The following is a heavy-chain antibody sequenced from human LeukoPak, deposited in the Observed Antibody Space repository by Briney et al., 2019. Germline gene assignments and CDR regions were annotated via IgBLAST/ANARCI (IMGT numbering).Heavy chain of an antibody. D-gene: IGHD3-3*01. CDR3: ARYNLLYTYFDY. CDR1: GFTFTNTW. J-gene: IGHJ4*02. V-gene: IGHV4-4*02. CDR2: IYHSGST. Sequence: GSLRLSCVASGFTFTNTWMSWVRQAPGKGLEWIGEIYHSGSTNYNPSLKSRVTISVDTSKNQFSLKLSSVTAADTAVYYCARYNLLYTYFDYWGQGTLVTVSS.